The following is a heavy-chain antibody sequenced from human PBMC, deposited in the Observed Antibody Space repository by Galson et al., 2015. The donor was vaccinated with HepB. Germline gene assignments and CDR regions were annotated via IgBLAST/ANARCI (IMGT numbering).Heavy chain of an antibody. D-gene: IGHD1-26*01. Sequence: SVKVSCKASGYTFTSYAMHWVRQAPGQRLEWMGWINTGNGNTKYSQNFQGRVTISRDTSATTAYMELSSLRSEDTAMYYCAKEKVSGGYSVNWFDPWGQGSLVTVSS. CDR2: INTGNGNT. CDR3: AKEKVSGGYSVNWFDP. J-gene: IGHJ5*02. V-gene: IGHV1-3*04. CDR1: GYTFTSYA.